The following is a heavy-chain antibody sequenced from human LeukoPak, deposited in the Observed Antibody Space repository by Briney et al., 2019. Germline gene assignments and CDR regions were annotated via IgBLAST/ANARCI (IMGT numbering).Heavy chain of an antibody. J-gene: IGHJ4*02. CDR3: ARDHRLRYFDWSDFDY. CDR1: GFTFSDYY. V-gene: IGHV3-11*06. CDR2: ISSSSFYT. Sequence: PGGSLRLSCAASGFTFSDYYMSWIRQAPGKGLEWTSYISSSSFYTSYADSVKGRFTISRDNAKNSLYLQMNSLRAEDTAVYYCARDHRLRYFDWSDFDYWGQGTLVTVSS. D-gene: IGHD3-9*01.